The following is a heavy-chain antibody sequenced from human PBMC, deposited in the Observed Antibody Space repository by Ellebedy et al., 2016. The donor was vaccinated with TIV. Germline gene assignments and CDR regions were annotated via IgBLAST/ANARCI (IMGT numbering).Heavy chain of an antibody. CDR3: ARQIGYTFGMTPYEN. CDR1: GGTFSSDI. CDR2: IIPKVALA. J-gene: IGHJ4*02. Sequence: AASVKVSCKASGGTFSSDIINWVRQAPGQGLEWMGRIIPKVALANYAQQFQVRVTISADKATSTVYMEVSSLTSEDTAVYYCARQIGYTFGMTPYENWGQGTLVTVAS. V-gene: IGHV1-69*02. D-gene: IGHD5-18*01.